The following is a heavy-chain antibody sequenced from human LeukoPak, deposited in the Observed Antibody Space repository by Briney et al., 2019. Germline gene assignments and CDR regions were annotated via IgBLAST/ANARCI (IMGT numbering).Heavy chain of an antibody. CDR1: GFNFGSYS. Sequence: GGSLRLSCAASGFNFGSYSMTWDRQAPGKGPEWVSVMSADSATTFYADSVKGRFTISRDNAKNTVFLQMSSLRAEDTALYYCARKSASGNYPLDYWGQGTLVTVSS. V-gene: IGHV3-23*01. D-gene: IGHD3-10*01. CDR2: MSADSATT. J-gene: IGHJ4*02. CDR3: ARKSASGNYPLDY.